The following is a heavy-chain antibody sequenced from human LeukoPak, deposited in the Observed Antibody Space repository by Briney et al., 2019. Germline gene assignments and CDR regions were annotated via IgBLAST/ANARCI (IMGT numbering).Heavy chain of an antibody. J-gene: IGHJ3*02. V-gene: IGHV3-9*01. D-gene: IGHD3-16*02. Sequence: GGSLRLSCAASGFTFDDYAMHWVRQAPGKGLEWVSGISRNSGSIGYADSVKGRFTISRDNAKNSLYLQMNSLRAEDTALYYCAKETRIMITFGGVIGNDAFDIWGQGTMVTVSS. CDR1: GFTFDDYA. CDR3: AKETRIMITFGGVIGNDAFDI. CDR2: ISRNSGSI.